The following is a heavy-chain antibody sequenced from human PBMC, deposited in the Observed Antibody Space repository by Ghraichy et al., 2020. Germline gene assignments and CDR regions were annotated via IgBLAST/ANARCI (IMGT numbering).Heavy chain of an antibody. CDR3: ARRGLRHPYNWFDP. J-gene: IGHJ5*02. V-gene: IGHV4-39*01. CDR1: GGSISSSSYY. Sequence: SETLSLTCTVSGGSISSSSYYWGWIRQPPGKGLEWIGSIYYSGSTYYNPSLKSRVTISVDTSKNQFSLKLSSVTAADTAVYYCARRGLRHPYNWFDPWGQGTLVTVSS. CDR2: IYYSGST.